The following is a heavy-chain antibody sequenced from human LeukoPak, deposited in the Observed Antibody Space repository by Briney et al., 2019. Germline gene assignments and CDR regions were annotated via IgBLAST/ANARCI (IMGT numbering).Heavy chain of an antibody. CDR3: ARLKFPGSSGSPFDY. D-gene: IGHD3-10*01. V-gene: IGHV5-51*01. CDR2: IYPGDSDT. CDR1: GYSFTSYW. J-gene: IGHJ4*02. Sequence: GESLKISCKGSGYSFTSYWIGWVRQMPGKGLECMGVIYPGDSDTRYSPSFQGQVTISADKSISTAYLQWSSLKASDTAMFYCARLKFPGSSGSPFDYWGQGTLVSVSS.